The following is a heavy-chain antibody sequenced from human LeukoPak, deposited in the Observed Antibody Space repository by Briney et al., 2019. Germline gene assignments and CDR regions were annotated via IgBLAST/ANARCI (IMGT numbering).Heavy chain of an antibody. Sequence: GGSLRLSCAASGFTFSTYSMNWVRQAPGKGLEWVSSISISSSYIYYADSVKGRFTISRDNAKNSLYLQMNSLRAEDTAVYYCARDVYSGYNSIYAFHIWGQGTMVTV. CDR1: GFTFSTYS. CDR3: ARDVYSGYNSIYAFHI. J-gene: IGHJ3*02. CDR2: ISISSSYI. D-gene: IGHD5-12*01. V-gene: IGHV3-21*01.